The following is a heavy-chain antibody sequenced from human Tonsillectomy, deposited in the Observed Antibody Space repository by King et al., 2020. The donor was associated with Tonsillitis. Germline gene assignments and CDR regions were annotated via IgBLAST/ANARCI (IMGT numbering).Heavy chain of an antibody. CDR3: ARVMHGSLPTFVPFNI. D-gene: IGHD3-16*01. V-gene: IGHV1-18*04. J-gene: IGHJ3*02. Sequence: QLVQSGAEVKKPGASVTVSCKASGYTFTSHGISWLRQAPGKGLEWMGWISAYNGDTNYAQRLQGRVTMTRDTSPSTAYIELRSLRSDDTAVLYCARVMHGSLPTFVPFNICGQETMVTVPS. CDR1: GYTFTSHG. CDR2: ISAYNGDT.